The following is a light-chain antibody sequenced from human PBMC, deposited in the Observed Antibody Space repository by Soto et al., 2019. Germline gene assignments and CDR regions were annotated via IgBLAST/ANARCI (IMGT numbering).Light chain of an antibody. V-gene: IGKV1-5*01. Sequence: DIQMTQSPSTLSASVGDRVTITCRASQSISSWLAWYQQKPGKAPKLLIYDASSLESGVPSRFSGSGSGTEFTITISSLQPDDFATYYFQQYNSYYTFGQGTKLEIK. CDR3: QQYNSYYT. CDR1: QSISSW. J-gene: IGKJ2*01. CDR2: DAS.